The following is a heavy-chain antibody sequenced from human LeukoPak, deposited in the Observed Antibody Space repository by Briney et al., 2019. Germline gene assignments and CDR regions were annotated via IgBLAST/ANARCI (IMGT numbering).Heavy chain of an antibody. V-gene: IGHV1-18*01. CDR3: ARDRTGHYYGSTFDY. CDR1: GYTFTSYD. J-gene: IGHJ4*02. Sequence: GASVKVSCKASGYTFTSYDISWVRQAPGQGLEWMGWISAYNGNTNYAQKLQGRVTMTTDTSTSTAYMELRSLRSDDTAVYYCARDRTGHYYGSTFDYWGQGTLVTVSS. D-gene: IGHD3-10*01. CDR2: ISAYNGNT.